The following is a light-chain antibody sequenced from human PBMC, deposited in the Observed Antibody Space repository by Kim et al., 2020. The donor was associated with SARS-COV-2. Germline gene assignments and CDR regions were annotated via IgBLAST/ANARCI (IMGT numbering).Light chain of an antibody. Sequence: GQSVTLSFTGPSSDVGSYNYVSWYQQHPGQSPKLIIYEVSKRPSGVPDRFSGSKSGNTASLTVSGLQAEDEADYYCSSYAGSNNLVFGGGTQLTVL. V-gene: IGLV2-8*01. CDR1: SSDVGSYNY. CDR2: EVS. CDR3: SSYAGSNNLV. J-gene: IGLJ3*02.